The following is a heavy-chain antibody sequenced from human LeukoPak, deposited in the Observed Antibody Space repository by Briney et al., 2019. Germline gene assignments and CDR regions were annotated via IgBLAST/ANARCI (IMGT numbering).Heavy chain of an antibody. CDR2: ISYDGTNI. Sequence: GRSLRLSCAVSGVTFSSYAMLWVREAPGKGQGGGGVISYDGTNIYYADSATRRFTISRDNSKHTLYLQMNSLRAEDTAVYYCARVSCSRTSCWYRTNNWFDPWGQGTLVTVSS. CDR1: GVTFSSYA. D-gene: IGHD2-2*01. J-gene: IGHJ5*02. V-gene: IGHV3-30*16. CDR3: ARVSCSRTSCWYRTNNWFDP.